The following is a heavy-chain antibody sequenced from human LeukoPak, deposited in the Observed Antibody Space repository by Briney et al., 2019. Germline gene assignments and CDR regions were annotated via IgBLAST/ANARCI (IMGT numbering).Heavy chain of an antibody. V-gene: IGHV4-59*08. D-gene: IGHD3-9*01. Sequence: SETLSLTCTVSGGSISSYYWSWIRQPPGKGLEWIGYIYYSGSTNYNPSLKSRVTISVDTSKNQFSLKLSSVTAADTAVYYCARHGTNYDILTGYYRAGLFDPWGQGTLVTVSS. CDR1: GGSISSYY. J-gene: IGHJ5*02. CDR2: IYYSGST. CDR3: ARHGTNYDILTGYYRAGLFDP.